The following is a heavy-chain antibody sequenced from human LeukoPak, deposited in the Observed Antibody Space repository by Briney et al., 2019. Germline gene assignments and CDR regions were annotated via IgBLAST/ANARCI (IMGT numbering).Heavy chain of an antibody. Sequence: GASVKVSCKASGYTFTSYGISWVRQAPGQGLEWMGWINAGNGNTKYSQKFQGRVTITRDTSATTSYMELSSLRSEDTAVYYCAREQRVGGDFPWGQGTLVTVSS. CDR2: INAGNGNT. J-gene: IGHJ5*02. V-gene: IGHV1-3*01. D-gene: IGHD2-21*02. CDR1: GYTFTSYG. CDR3: AREQRVGGDFP.